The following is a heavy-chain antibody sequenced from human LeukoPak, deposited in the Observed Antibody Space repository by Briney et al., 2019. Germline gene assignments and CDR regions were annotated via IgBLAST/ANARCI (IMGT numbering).Heavy chain of an antibody. CDR2: IYYSGST. Sequence: SETLSLTCTASGGSISSGGYYWSWIRQHPGKGLEWIGYIYYSGSTYYNPSFKSRVTISVDTSKNQFSLKLSSVTAADTAVYYCARVRGTYGHFDYWGQGTLVTVSS. CDR3: ARVRGTYGHFDY. CDR1: GGSISSGGYY. V-gene: IGHV4-31*03. J-gene: IGHJ4*02. D-gene: IGHD3-16*01.